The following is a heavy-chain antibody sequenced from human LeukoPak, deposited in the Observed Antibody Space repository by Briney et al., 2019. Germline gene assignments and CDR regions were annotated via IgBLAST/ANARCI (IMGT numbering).Heavy chain of an antibody. D-gene: IGHD3-10*01. CDR2: IYSGGST. CDR1: GFTVSSNY. V-gene: IGHV3-66*01. CDR3: ARITMVRGAVIDY. J-gene: IGHJ4*02. Sequence: PGGSLRLSCAASGFTVSSNYMSWVRQAPGKGLEWVSVIYSGGSTYYADSVKGRFTISRDNSKNTLYLQMNSLRAEDTAVYYCARITMVRGAVIDYWGQGTLVTVSS.